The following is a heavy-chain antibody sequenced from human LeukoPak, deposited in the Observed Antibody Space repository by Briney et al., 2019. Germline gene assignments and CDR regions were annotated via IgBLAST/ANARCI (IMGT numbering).Heavy chain of an antibody. CDR1: GYSVASYW. D-gene: IGHD3-3*01. J-gene: IGHJ3*02. CDR3: ARHVGVGGYYADDAFDI. Sequence: GESLKISCKGAGYSVASYWIGLVRQMPGIGLEGAGRIYHGDADTRYSASFQGQGTISADTAISTAYLQRSSLKASDNAMYYCARHVGVGGYYADDAFDIWGQGTMVTVSS. CDR2: IYHGDADT. V-gene: IGHV5-51*01.